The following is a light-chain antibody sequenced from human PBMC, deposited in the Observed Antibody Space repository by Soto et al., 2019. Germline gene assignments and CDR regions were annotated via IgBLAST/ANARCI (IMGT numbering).Light chain of an antibody. V-gene: IGKV1-5*01. Sequence: DIQMTQSPSSLSASVGDRVTITCQASQDISNYLNWYQQKPGKAPKLLIYDASSLETGVPSRFSGSGSGTEFTLTISSLQPDDFATYYCQHYSTYSTFGQGTKVDIK. CDR3: QHYSTYST. CDR2: DAS. CDR1: QDISNY. J-gene: IGKJ1*01.